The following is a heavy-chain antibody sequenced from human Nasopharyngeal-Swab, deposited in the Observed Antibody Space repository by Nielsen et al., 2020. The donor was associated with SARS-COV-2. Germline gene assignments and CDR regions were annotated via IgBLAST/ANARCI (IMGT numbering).Heavy chain of an antibody. CDR2: ISSSSSYT. D-gene: IGHD3-9*01. J-gene: IGHJ4*02. V-gene: IGHV3-11*06. CDR1: GFTFSDYY. Sequence: LKISCSASGFTFSDYYMSWIRQAPGKGLEWVSYISSSSSYTNYADSVKGRFTISRDNAKNSLYLQMNSLRAEDTAVYYCASSPGDILTGYYLWGQGTLVTVSS. CDR3: ASSPGDILTGYYL.